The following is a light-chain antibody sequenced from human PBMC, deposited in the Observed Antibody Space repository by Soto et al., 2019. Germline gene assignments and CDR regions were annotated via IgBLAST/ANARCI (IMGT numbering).Light chain of an antibody. CDR3: ASWDDGLSGPI. CDR2: FNS. CDR1: NSNVGSNP. J-gene: IGLJ2*01. V-gene: IGLV1-44*01. Sequence: QSVLIQPPSASGTPGQGVTISCSGSNSNVGSNPVSWYQQHPGTAPKLVMYFNSQRPSGVPDRYSGSKSGPSASLAISGLQSAEEAEYFCASWDDGLSGPILGGRTKLTVL.